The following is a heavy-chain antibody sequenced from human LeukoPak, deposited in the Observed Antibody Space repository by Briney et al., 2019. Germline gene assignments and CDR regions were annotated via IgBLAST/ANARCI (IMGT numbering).Heavy chain of an antibody. Sequence: GGSLRLSCAASGFTVSSNYMSWVRQAPGKGLEWVSVIYSGGSTYYADSVKGRFTTSRDNSKNTLYLQMNSLRAEDTAVYYCARERLNAFDIWGQGTMVTVSS. CDR2: IYSGGST. D-gene: IGHD2-8*01. CDR3: ARERLNAFDI. CDR1: GFTVSSNY. J-gene: IGHJ3*02. V-gene: IGHV3-53*01.